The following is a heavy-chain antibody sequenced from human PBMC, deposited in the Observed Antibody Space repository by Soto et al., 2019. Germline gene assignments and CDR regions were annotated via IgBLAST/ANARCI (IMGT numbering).Heavy chain of an antibody. J-gene: IGHJ4*02. CDR1: GFTFSSYG. Sequence: QVQLVESRGGVVQPGRSLRLSCAASGFTFSSYGMHWVRQAPGKGLEWVAVIWYDGSNKYYADSVKGRFTISRDNSKNTLYLQMNSLRAEDTAVYYCARDRGERVRFDYWGQGTLVTVSS. D-gene: IGHD3-10*01. V-gene: IGHV3-33*01. CDR2: IWYDGSNK. CDR3: ARDRGERVRFDY.